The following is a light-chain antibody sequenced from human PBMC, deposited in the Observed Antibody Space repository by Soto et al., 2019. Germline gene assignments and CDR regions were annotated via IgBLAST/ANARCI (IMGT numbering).Light chain of an antibody. V-gene: IGKV3-20*01. CDR1: QSVSSSY. J-gene: IGKJ2*01. CDR2: AAS. Sequence: EIVLTQSPGTLSLSPGEEATLSCRASQSVSSSYFAWYQQKPGQTPRLLIYAASSRATGIPDRFSGSGSGTDFTLTISRLEPEDFAVYYCQQYVNSLYTFGQGTKLEIK. CDR3: QQYVNSLYT.